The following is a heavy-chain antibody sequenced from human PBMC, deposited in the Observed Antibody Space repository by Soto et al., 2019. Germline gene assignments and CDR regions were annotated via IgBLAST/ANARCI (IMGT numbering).Heavy chain of an antibody. CDR1: GGTFSSYA. D-gene: IGHD3-22*01. V-gene: IGHV1-69*13. J-gene: IGHJ4*02. Sequence: SVKVSCKASGGTFSSYAISWVRQAPGQGLEWMGGIIPIFGTANYAQKFQGRVTITADESTSTAYMELSSLRSEDTAVYYCARGPYDSSGYYSFGDYWGQGTLVTVSS. CDR3: ARGPYDSSGYYSFGDY. CDR2: IIPIFGTA.